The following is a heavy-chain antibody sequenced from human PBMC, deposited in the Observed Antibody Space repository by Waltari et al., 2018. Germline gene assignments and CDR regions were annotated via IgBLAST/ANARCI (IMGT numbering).Heavy chain of an antibody. D-gene: IGHD7-27*01. V-gene: IGHV3-7*01. J-gene: IGHJ3*01. CDR2: IRQDGRGK. CDR1: GFSFSTYW. CDR3: AKDNWGRPGGIDGFDV. Sequence: EAQLVESGGGLVRPGGSLRLSCEASGFSFSTYWMTWVRQAPGKGLEWGAEIRQDGRGKSDLDAVRGRFIISRDNAKNSVSLLMNNLRADDTALYYCAKDNWGRPGGIDGFDVWGQGTMVTVSS.